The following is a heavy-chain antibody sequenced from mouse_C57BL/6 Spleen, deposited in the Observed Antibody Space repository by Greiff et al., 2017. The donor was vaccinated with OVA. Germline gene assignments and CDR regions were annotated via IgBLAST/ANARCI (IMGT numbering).Heavy chain of an antibody. CDR2: FYPGSGSI. CDR3: ARHEDTPYYYGSVYAMDY. V-gene: IGHV1-62-2*01. CDR1: GYTFTEYT. Sequence: QVQLQQSGAELVKPGASVKLSCKASGYTFTEYTIHWVKQRSGQGLEWIGWFYPGSGSIKYNEKFKDKATLTAEKSSSTVYMELSRLTSEDSAVYFCARHEDTPYYYGSVYAMDYWGQGTSVTVSS. D-gene: IGHD1-1*01. J-gene: IGHJ4*01.